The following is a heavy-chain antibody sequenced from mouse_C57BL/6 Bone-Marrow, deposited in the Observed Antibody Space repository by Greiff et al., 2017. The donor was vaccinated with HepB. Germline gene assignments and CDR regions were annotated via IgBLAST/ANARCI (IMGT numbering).Heavy chain of an antibody. Sequence: QVQLQQSGAELVRPGASVTLSCKASGYTFTDYEMHWVKQTPVHGLEWIGAIDPETGGTAYNQKFKGKAILTADKSSSTAYMELRSLTSEDSAVYYCTRMSNYDFDYWGQGTTLTVSS. V-gene: IGHV1-15*01. CDR3: TRMSNYDFDY. J-gene: IGHJ2*01. D-gene: IGHD2-5*01. CDR2: IDPETGGT. CDR1: GYTFTDYE.